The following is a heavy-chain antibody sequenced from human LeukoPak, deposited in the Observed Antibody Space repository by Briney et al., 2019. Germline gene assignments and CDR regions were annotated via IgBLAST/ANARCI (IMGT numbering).Heavy chain of an antibody. D-gene: IGHD6-13*01. CDR3: ARGVYIAAAQYAY. CDR1: GGSISSYY. Sequence: SETLSLTCTVFGGSISSYYWSWIRQPPGKGLEWIGYIYYSGTTNYNPSLKSRVTISVDTSKNQFSLKLSSVTAADTAVYYCARGVYIAAAQYAYWGQGTLVTVSS. CDR2: IYYSGTT. V-gene: IGHV4-59*01. J-gene: IGHJ4*02.